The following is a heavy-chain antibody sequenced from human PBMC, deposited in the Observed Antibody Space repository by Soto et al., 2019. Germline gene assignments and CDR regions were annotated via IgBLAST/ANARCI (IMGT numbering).Heavy chain of an antibody. CDR1: GYTFTVYY. CDR2: INPKSGGT. D-gene: IGHD1-26*01. Sequence: QVQLVQSGAEVKKPGASVNVSCKASGYTFTVYYMHWVRQAPGQGLEWMGGINPKSGGTMYPQKFTGRVTMTWETSISTAYMALTRLRSDDTAVYYCARDLAKGGGSAGFDYWGQGTLVTVSS. J-gene: IGHJ4*02. CDR3: ARDLAKGGGSAGFDY. V-gene: IGHV1-2*02.